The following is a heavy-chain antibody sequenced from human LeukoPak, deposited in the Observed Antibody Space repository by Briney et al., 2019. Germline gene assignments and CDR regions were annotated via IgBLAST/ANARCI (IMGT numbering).Heavy chain of an antibody. V-gene: IGHV4-4*07. Sequence: SETLSLTCTVSGGSISSYYWSWIRQPAGKGLEWIGRIYTSGSTNYNPSLKSRVTISVDTSKNQFSLKLSSVTAADTAVYYCARDSAIAVAGTGVYYYYGMDVWGQGTTVTVSS. CDR1: GGSISSYY. D-gene: IGHD6-19*01. CDR3: ARDSAIAVAGTGVYYYYGMDV. J-gene: IGHJ6*02. CDR2: IYTSGST.